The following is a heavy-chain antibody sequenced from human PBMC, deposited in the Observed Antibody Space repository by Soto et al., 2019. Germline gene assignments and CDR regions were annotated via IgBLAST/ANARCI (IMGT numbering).Heavy chain of an antibody. V-gene: IGHV3-48*02. CDR2: ISSSSSTI. CDR3: ASDEIAVAGTTPLLNDF. CDR1: GFTFSSYS. Sequence: PGGSLRLSCAASGFTFSSYSMNWVRQAPWKGLEWVSYISSSSSTIYYADSVKGRFTISRDNAKNSLYLQMNSLRDEDTAVYYCASDEIAVAGTTPLLNDFWGQGTLVTVS. D-gene: IGHD6-19*01. J-gene: IGHJ4*02.